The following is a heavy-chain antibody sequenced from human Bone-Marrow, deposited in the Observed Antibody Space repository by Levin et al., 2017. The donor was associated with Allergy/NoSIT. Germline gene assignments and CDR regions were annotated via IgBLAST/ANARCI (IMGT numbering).Heavy chain of an antibody. J-gene: IGHJ4*02. D-gene: IGHD3-3*01. CDR1: GFTFVNYA. Sequence: PGGSLRLSCAASGFTFVNYAMNWVRQAPGKGLEWVSAITGGATNTFYADSVKGRFTISRDNSKNTLFLQMNSLRADYTAVYYCAKVRAYYDFWSGFDSWGQGALVTVSS. CDR2: ITGGATNT. CDR3: AKVRAYYDFWSGFDS. V-gene: IGHV3-23*01.